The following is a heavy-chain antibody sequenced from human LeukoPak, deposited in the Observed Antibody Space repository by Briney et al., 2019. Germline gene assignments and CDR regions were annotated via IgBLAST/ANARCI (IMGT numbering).Heavy chain of an antibody. Sequence: PSETLSLTCTVSGGSISSSSYYWGWIRQPPGKGLEWIGSIYYSGSTYYNPSLKSRVTISVDTSKNQFSLKLSSVTAADTAVYYCARKLVYYDSSGYSHDALDIWGQGTMVTVSS. V-gene: IGHV4-39*07. CDR2: IYYSGST. CDR1: GGSISSSSYY. CDR3: ARKLVYYDSSGYSHDALDI. J-gene: IGHJ3*02. D-gene: IGHD3-22*01.